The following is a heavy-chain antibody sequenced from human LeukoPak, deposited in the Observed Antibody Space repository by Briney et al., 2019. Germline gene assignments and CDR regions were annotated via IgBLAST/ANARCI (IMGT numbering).Heavy chain of an antibody. Sequence: ASVKVSCKASGYTFTSYDINWVRQATGQGLEWMGWMNPNSGNTGYAQKFQGRVTITRNTSISTAYMELSSLRSDDTAVYYCASSIAAAGIREFDYWGQGTLVTVSS. D-gene: IGHD6-13*01. CDR3: ASSIAAAGIREFDY. V-gene: IGHV1-8*03. J-gene: IGHJ4*02. CDR2: MNPNSGNT. CDR1: GYTFTSYD.